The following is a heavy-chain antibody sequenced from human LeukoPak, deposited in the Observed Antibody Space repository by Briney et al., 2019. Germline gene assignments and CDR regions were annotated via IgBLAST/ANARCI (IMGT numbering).Heavy chain of an antibody. CDR3: AKDLGYSSQYFDY. Sequence: GGSLRLSCAASGFTFSSYAMSWVRQAPGKGLEWGSDISGSGGSTYYADSVKGRFTISKDNSKNTLYLQMNSLRDEDTAVYYCAKDLGYSSQYFDYWGQGTLVTVSS. CDR1: GFTFSSYA. CDR2: ISGSGGST. V-gene: IGHV3-23*01. D-gene: IGHD6-19*01. J-gene: IGHJ4*02.